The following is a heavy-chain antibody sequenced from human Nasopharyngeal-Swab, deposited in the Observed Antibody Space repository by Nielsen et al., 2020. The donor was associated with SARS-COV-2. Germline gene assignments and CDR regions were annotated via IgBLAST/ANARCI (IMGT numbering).Heavy chain of an antibody. CDR3: ARDSGGIVVVPAAPWHYMDV. CDR2: IIPIFGTA. CDR1: GGTFSSYA. J-gene: IGHJ6*03. V-gene: IGHV1-69*13. Sequence: SVKVSCKASGGTFSSYAISWVRQAPGQGLEWMGGIIPIFGTANYAQKFQGRVTITADESTSTAYMELSSLRSEDTAVYYCARDSGGIVVVPAAPWHYMDVWAKGPRSPSP. D-gene: IGHD2-2*01.